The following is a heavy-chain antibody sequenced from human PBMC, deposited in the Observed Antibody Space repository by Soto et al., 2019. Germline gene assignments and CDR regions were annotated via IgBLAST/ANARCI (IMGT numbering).Heavy chain of an antibody. D-gene: IGHD1-20*01. J-gene: IGHJ3*01. V-gene: IGHV4-39*02. CDR2: IYCNGDT. CDR1: GGSVSSGNYF. Sequence: QLQLQESGPGLVKSAETLSLKCAVSGGSVSSGNYFWGWIRQPPGKGLEWIGNIYCNGDTYYSPARMTRVTTSFDTAQSHFSLRRASVTTADAAGYYSARRLIDNWSQVHAFDFWGQGTLVTVSS. CDR3: ARRLIDNWSQVHAFDF.